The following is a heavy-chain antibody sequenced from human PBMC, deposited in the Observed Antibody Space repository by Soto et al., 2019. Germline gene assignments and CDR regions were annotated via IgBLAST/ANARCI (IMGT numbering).Heavy chain of an antibody. J-gene: IGHJ5*01. V-gene: IGHV1-8*01. CDR3: ARGRRQGWFDS. D-gene: IGHD6-6*01. CDR1: GYTFTRYD. Sequence: GASVKVSCKASGYTFTRYDINSLRQATGQGLEWMGWMNPNSGNTGYAQKFQGRVTMTRNTSISTAYMELSSLRSEDTAVYYCARGRRQGWFDSWGQGTLVTVSS. CDR2: MNPNSGNT.